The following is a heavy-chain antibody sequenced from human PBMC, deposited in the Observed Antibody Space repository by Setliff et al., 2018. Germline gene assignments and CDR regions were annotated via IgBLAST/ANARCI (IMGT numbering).Heavy chain of an antibody. CDR3: ARDKIVGATRVYGMDV. CDR1: GFTFSSYS. D-gene: IGHD1-26*01. J-gene: IGHJ6*02. Sequence: GGSLRLSCAAPGFTFSSYSMNWVRQAPGKGLEWVSSISSSSSYKYYADSVKGRFTISRDSAKNSLYLQMNSLRVEDTAVYYCARDKIVGATRVYGMDVWGQGTTVTVSS. V-gene: IGHV3-21*01. CDR2: ISSSSSYK.